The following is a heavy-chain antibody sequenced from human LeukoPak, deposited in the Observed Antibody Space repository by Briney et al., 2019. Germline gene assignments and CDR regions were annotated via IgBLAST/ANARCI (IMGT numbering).Heavy chain of an antibody. J-gene: IGHJ4*02. D-gene: IGHD3-10*01. CDR2: INHIGST. Sequence: SETLSLTCAVYGGSFSGYYWSWIRQPPGKGLEWIGEINHIGSTNYNPSLKSRVTIPVDTAKNQFSLKLSSVASAATAGDYCARVRGLGSNYNTYFDSWGQGTLVTVSS. CDR1: GGSFSGYY. V-gene: IGHV4-34*01. CDR3: ARVRGLGSNYNTYFDS.